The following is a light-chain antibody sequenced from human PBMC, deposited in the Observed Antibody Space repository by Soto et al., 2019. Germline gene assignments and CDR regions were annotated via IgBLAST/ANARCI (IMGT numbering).Light chain of an antibody. Sequence: DIQMAQSPSSLSASVGDRVTITCRASRNIDTYLSWYQQKPGKAPKLLISAASSLQSGVPSTFSGSGSGTDFTLTISSLQPEDFATYYCQQANTFPWTFGQGTKVEIK. V-gene: IGKV1-12*01. CDR1: RNIDTY. CDR3: QQANTFPWT. CDR2: AAS. J-gene: IGKJ1*01.